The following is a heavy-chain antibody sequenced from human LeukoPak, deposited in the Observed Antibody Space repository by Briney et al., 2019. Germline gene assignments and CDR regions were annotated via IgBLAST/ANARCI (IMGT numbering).Heavy chain of an antibody. CDR3: ARGGIGDSSGYYPRRPYYFDY. CDR2: IYHSGST. D-gene: IGHD3-22*01. Sequence: SETLSLTCAVSGGSISSGGYSWSWIRQPPGKGLEWIGYIYHSGSTYYNPSLKSRVTISVDTSKNQFSLKLSPVTAADTAVYYCARGGIGDSSGYYPRRPYYFDYWGQGTLVTVSS. J-gene: IGHJ4*02. V-gene: IGHV4-30-2*01. CDR1: GGSISSGGYS.